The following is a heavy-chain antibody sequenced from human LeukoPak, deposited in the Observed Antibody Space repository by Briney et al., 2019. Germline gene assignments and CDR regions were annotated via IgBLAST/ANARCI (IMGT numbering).Heavy chain of an antibody. J-gene: IGHJ6*02. CDR3: ARDGADFWSGYYRSPFGMDV. V-gene: IGHV4-59*01. CDR1: GGSISSYY. Sequence: SQTLSLTCTVSGGSISSYYWSWIRQPPGKGLEWIGYIYYSGSTNYNPSLKSRVTISVDTSKNQFSLKLSSVTAADTAVYYCARDGADFWSGYYRSPFGMDVWGQGTTVTVSS. D-gene: IGHD3-3*01. CDR2: IYYSGST.